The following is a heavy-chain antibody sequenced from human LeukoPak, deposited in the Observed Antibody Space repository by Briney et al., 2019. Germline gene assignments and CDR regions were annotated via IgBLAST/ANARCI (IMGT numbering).Heavy chain of an antibody. J-gene: IGHJ4*02. D-gene: IGHD5-18*01. CDR3: ARDTAMDIDY. CDR1: GFTFSAYA. Sequence: GGSLRLSCAASGFTFSAYAMSWVRQAPGKGLEWVSTISGSGIVTYYADSVKGRFTISRDNSKNTLYLQMNSLRAEDTAVYYCARDTAMDIDYWGQGTLVTVSS. CDR2: ISGSGIVT. V-gene: IGHV3-23*01.